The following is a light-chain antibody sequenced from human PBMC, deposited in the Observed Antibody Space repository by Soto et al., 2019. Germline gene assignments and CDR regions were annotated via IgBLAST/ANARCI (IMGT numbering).Light chain of an antibody. J-gene: IGKJ1*01. CDR3: QQYNSYSPRT. CDR1: QSISSR. CDR2: DAS. V-gene: IGKV1-5*01. Sequence: DIQMTQSPSTLSASVGDRVNITCRASQSISSRLAWYQQKPGKAPKLLIYDASSLESGVPSRFSGSGSGTEFTLSISSLQPDDFATYYCQQYNSYSPRTFGQGTKVDIK.